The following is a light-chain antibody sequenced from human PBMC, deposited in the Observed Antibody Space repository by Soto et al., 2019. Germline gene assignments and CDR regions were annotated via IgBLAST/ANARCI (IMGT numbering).Light chain of an antibody. CDR1: QSISTW. CDR2: DAS. CDR3: QQYNSYRWT. V-gene: IGKV1-5*01. J-gene: IGKJ1*01. Sequence: DIQMTQSPSTLSASVGDRVSITCRASQSISTWLAWYQQKPGKAPKLVIYDASSLKSGVPSRFSGSGSGTEFTLTISSLQPDDFATYYCQQYNSYRWTFGQGTKVDIK.